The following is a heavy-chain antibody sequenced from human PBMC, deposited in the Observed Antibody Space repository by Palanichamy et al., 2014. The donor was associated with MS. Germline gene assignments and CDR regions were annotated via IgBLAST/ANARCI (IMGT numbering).Heavy chain of an antibody. Sequence: EVQLVESGGGLIQPGGSLRLSCAASGFTVSSNYMSWVRQAPGKGLEWVSVIYSGGSTYYADSVKGRFTISRDNSKNTLYLQMNSLRAEDTAVYYCARGGDGYCSSTSCAYFDYWGQGTLVTVSS. CDR3: ARGGDGYCSSTSCAYFDY. D-gene: IGHD2-2*01. J-gene: IGHJ4*02. CDR1: GFTVSSNY. CDR2: IYSGGST. V-gene: IGHV3-53*01.